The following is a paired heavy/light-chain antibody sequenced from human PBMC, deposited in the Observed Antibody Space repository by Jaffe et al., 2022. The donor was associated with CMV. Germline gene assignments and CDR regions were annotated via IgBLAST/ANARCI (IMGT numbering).Light chain of an antibody. Sequence: EIVMTQSPATLSVSPGERATLSCRASQSVSSNLAWYQQKPGQAPRLLIYGASTRATGIPARFSGSGSGTEFTLTISSLQSEDFAVYYCQQYNNWLLFTFGPGTKVDIK. CDR2: GAS. CDR1: QSVSSN. V-gene: IGKV3-15*01. CDR3: QQYNNWLLFT. J-gene: IGKJ3*01.
Heavy chain of an antibody. CDR2: IYYSGST. CDR1: GGSISSYY. CDR3: ARDRSGYYDFWSGLRGWFDP. V-gene: IGHV4-59*01. J-gene: IGHJ5*02. D-gene: IGHD3-3*01. Sequence: QVQLQESGPGLVKPSETLSLTCTVSGGSISSYYWSWIRQPPGKGLEWIGYIYYSGSTNYNPSLKSRVTISVDTSKNQFSLKLSSVTAADTAVYYCARDRSGYYDFWSGLRGWFDPWGQGTLVTVSS.